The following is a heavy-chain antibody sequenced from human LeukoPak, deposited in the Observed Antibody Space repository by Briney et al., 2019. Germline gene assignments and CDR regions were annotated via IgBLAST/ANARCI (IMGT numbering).Heavy chain of an antibody. CDR3: ARELSGDVIDS. Sequence: PGGSLRLSCVGSGFTFRKHWMIWVCQAPGKGLEWVANIKEEGSGENYVDSVKGRFTIYRDNAKKSVYLRMNSLRAEDTAVYYCARELSGDVIDSWGQGTLVTVSS. J-gene: IGHJ5*01. D-gene: IGHD5-24*01. V-gene: IGHV3-7*01. CDR1: GFTFRKHW. CDR2: IKEEGSGE.